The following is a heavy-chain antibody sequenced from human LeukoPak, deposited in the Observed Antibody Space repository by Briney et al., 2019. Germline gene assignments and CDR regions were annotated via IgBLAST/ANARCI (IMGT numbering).Heavy chain of an antibody. J-gene: IGHJ3*02. Sequence: PSETLSLTCTVSGGSSSSYYWSWIRQPPGKGLEWIGYIYYSGSTDYNPSLKSRVTISVDTSKNQFSLKLSSVTAADTALYYCARWGYSSSSRIAAFDIWGQGAMVTVPS. CDR1: GGSSSSYY. CDR2: IYYSGST. D-gene: IGHD6-6*01. CDR3: ARWGYSSSSRIAAFDI. V-gene: IGHV4-59*01.